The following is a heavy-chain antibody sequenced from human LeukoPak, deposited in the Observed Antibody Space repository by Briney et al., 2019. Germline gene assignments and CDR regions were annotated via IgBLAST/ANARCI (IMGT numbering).Heavy chain of an antibody. Sequence: SETLSLTCTVSGGSISSYYWSWIRQPPGKGLEWIGYIYSSGSTNYNPSLKSRVTISVDTSKNQFSLKLSSVTAADTAVYYCARIDLRPLYFDLWGRGTLVTVSS. CDR1: GGSISSYY. D-gene: IGHD5/OR15-5a*01. CDR2: IYSSGST. CDR3: ARIDLRPLYFDL. V-gene: IGHV4-59*01. J-gene: IGHJ2*01.